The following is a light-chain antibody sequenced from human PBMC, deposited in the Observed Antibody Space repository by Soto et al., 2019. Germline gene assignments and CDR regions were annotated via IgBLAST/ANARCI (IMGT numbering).Light chain of an antibody. CDR3: AAWDDSLNGYV. J-gene: IGLJ1*01. CDR2: NNN. V-gene: IGLV1-44*01. CDR1: TSTIGSNT. Sequence: QSVLTQPPSASGTPRQGVPLSCSGITSTIGSNTVNWYQQLPGTAPKLLIYNNNQRPSGVPDRFSGSKSGTSASLAIGGLQSEDEADYYCAAWDDSLNGYVFGTGTKVTVL.